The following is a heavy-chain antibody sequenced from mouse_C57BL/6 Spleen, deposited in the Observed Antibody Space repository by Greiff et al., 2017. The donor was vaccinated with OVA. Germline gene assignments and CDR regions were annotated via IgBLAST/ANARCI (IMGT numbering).Heavy chain of an antibody. CDR2: ISSGSSTI. V-gene: IGHV5-17*01. J-gene: IGHJ2*01. CDR3: ARATVVARYFDY. D-gene: IGHD1-1*01. Sequence: DVHLVASGGGLVKPGGSLKLSCAASGFTFSDYGMHWVRQAPEKGLEWVAYISSGSSTIYYADTVKGRFTISRDNAKNTLFLQMTSLRSEDTAMYYCARATVVARYFDYWGQGTTLTVSS. CDR1: GFTFSDYG.